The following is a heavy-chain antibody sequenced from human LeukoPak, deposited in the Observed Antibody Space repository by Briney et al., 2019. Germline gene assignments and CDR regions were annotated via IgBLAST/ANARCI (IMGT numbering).Heavy chain of an antibody. CDR3: ARANCGGDCSPNTEYFQH. D-gene: IGHD2-21*02. Sequence: GGSLRLSCVASGLTVSSYSMNWVRQAPGKGLEWVSYISSSSSSIYYADSVKGRFTISRDNAKNSLYLHMSSLRDEDTAVYYCARANCGGDCSPNTEYFQHWGQGTLVTVSS. J-gene: IGHJ1*01. CDR1: GLTVSSYS. CDR2: ISSSSSSI. V-gene: IGHV3-48*02.